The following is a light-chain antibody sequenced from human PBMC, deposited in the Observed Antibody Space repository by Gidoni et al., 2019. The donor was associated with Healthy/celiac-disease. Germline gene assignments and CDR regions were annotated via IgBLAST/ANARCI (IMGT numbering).Light chain of an antibody. Sequence: EIVLTQSPATLSLSPGERATRSCRASQSVSSYLAWYQHKPGQAPRLLIYDASNRATGIPARFSGSGSGTDFTLTISSLEPEDFAVYYCHQRSNWLTFGGGTKVEIK. V-gene: IGKV3-11*01. CDR3: HQRSNWLT. J-gene: IGKJ4*01. CDR1: QSVSSY. CDR2: DAS.